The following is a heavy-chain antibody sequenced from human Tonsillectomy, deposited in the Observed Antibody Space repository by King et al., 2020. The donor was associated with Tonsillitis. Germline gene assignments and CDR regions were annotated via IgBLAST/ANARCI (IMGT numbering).Heavy chain of an antibody. D-gene: IGHD3-16*02. V-gene: IGHV4-34*01. CDR3: ARGPGYDHVGGVYRPLDL. Sequence: QVQLQQWGAGQLKPSETLSLTCAVDDESFSAYFWTWIRQSPGKGLEWIGEINHSGSANYNPSLKSRVSISVDKPKKHFSLNLTSVTAADTALYYCARGPGYDHVGGVYRPLDLWGQGTLVTGSA. CDR2: INHSGSA. J-gene: IGHJ5*02. CDR1: DESFSAYF.